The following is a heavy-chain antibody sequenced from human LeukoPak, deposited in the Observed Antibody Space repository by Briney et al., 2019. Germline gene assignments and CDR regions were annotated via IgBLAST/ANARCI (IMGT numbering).Heavy chain of an antibody. CDR1: GFTFSNYG. V-gene: IGHV3-23*01. D-gene: IGHD6-19*01. J-gene: IGHJ6*03. Sequence: GGSLRLSWAASGFTFSNYGMSWVRQAPGKGLEWVSAISGSGGSTNYADSVQGRFTISRDNSKNTLYLQMNSLRAEDTAVYYCARRGAVAGSPRTLYYYYYMDVWGKGTTVTISS. CDR2: ISGSGGST. CDR3: ARRGAVAGSPRTLYYYYYMDV.